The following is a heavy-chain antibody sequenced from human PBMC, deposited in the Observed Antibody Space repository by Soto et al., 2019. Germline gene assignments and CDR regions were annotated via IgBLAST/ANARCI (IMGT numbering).Heavy chain of an antibody. D-gene: IGHD1-26*01. J-gene: IGHJ6*02. CDR2: INPNSGGT. CDR1: GYTFTGYY. CDR3: ATRSLSTIYYGMDV. V-gene: IGHV1-2*04. Sequence: ASVKVSCKASGYTFTGYYTHWVRQAPGQGLEWMGWINPNSGGTNYAQKFQGWVTMTRDTSISTAYMELSRLRSDDTAVYYCATRSLSTIYYGMDVWGQGTTVTVSS.